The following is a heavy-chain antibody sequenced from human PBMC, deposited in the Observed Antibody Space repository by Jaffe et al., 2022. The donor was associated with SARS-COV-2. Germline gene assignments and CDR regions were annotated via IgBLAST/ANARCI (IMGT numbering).Heavy chain of an antibody. Sequence: QITLKESGPTLVKPTQTLTLTCTLSGLSVSTRGVGVGWIRQPPGRALAWLALIYWDGDKRYSPSVKSRLTITRDTSKNQVILTMTNVDPVDTATYYCVQRTWDYNSGWMGGEFHNWGQGTLVTVSS. V-gene: IGHV2-5*02. CDR3: VQRTWDYNSGWMGGEFHN. D-gene: IGHD6-19*01. CDR2: IYWDGDK. CDR1: GLSVSTRGVG. J-gene: IGHJ4*02.